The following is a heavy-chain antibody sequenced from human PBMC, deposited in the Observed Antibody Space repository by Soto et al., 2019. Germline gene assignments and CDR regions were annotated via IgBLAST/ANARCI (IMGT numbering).Heavy chain of an antibody. CDR1: GYTFTSYG. Sequence: QVQLVQSGAEVKKPGASVKVSCKASGYTFTSYGISWVRQAPGQGLEWMGWISAYNGNTNYAQKLQGRVTMTTDTSTSTAYMELRSLRSDDTAVYYCARDIGDHRGRLLRLRIWYYFDYWGQGTLVTVSS. CDR2: ISAYNGNT. V-gene: IGHV1-18*04. CDR3: ARDIGDHRGRLLRLRIWYYFDY. J-gene: IGHJ4*02. D-gene: IGHD4-17*01.